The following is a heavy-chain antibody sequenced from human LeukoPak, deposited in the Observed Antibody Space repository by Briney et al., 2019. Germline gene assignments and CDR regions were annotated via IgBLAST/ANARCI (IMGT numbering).Heavy chain of an antibody. CDR2: ISGSGGST. Sequence: PRGSLRLSCAASGFTFSSYAMSWVRQAPGKGLEWVSAISGSGGSTYYADSVKGRFTISRDNSKNTLYLQMNSLRAEDTAVYYCAKGNTYYYDSSGFYWGQGTLVTVSS. J-gene: IGHJ4*02. CDR3: AKGNTYYYDSSGFY. D-gene: IGHD3-22*01. CDR1: GFTFSSYA. V-gene: IGHV3-23*01.